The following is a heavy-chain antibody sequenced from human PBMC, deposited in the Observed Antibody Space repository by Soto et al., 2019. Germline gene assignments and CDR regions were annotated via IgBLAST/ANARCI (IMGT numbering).Heavy chain of an antibody. V-gene: IGHV3-21*01. CDR1: GFTFRSYA. CDR3: ARDLALAGNY. Sequence: GSLRLSCAASGFTFRSYAMNWVRQTQEKGLEWVSFISSTSTYTHYADSVKGRFTISRDNANNSLFLQMNSLRAEDTAIYYCARDLALAGNYWGQGALVTVSS. J-gene: IGHJ4*02. D-gene: IGHD6-19*01. CDR2: ISSTSTYT.